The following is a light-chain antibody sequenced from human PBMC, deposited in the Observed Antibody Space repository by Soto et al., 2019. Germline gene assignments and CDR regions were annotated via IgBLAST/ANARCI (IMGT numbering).Light chain of an antibody. V-gene: IGLV2-23*02. CDR1: SSDIGSNNL. J-gene: IGLJ2*01. CDR3: CAYDFNRIVL. Sequence: QSALTQPASVSGSPGQSITISCTGTSSDIGSNNLVSWYQQRPGKAPKFIIYEVTERPSGISTRFSASKSGNTASLTISGLQAEDEADYYCCAYDFNRIVLFGGGTKLTVL. CDR2: EVT.